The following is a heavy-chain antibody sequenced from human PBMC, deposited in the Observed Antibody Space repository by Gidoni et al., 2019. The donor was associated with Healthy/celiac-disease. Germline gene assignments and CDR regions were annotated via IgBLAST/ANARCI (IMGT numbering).Heavy chain of an antibody. CDR3: AKAPGVGSVGDY. V-gene: IGHV3-23*01. D-gene: IGHD2-15*01. CDR1: GFTFSSYA. CDR2: ISGSGGST. J-gene: IGHJ4*02. Sequence: EVQLLESGGGLVQPGGSLRLSCAASGFTFSSYAMSWVRQAPGKGLGWVSAISGSGGSTYYADSVKGRFTISRDNSKNTLYLQMNSLRAEDTAVYYCAKAPGVGSVGDYWGQGTLVTVSS.